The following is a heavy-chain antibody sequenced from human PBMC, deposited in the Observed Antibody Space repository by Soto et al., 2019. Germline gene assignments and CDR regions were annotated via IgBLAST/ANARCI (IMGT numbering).Heavy chain of an antibody. V-gene: IGHV3-9*02. CDR2: ISSNSETT. CDR3: AKDMKWGGMTTIHYFDS. CDR1: GFIADDYA. J-gene: IGHJ4*02. Sequence: EMQLVESGGGLVQPGRSLRLSCVGSGFIADDYAMHWVRQPPGKGPEWVSGISSNSETTNYADSVKGRFTISRDNAKNSLFLQMNSLRPEDTALYYCAKDMKWGGMTTIHYFDSWGQGTLVTVSS. D-gene: IGHD4-17*01.